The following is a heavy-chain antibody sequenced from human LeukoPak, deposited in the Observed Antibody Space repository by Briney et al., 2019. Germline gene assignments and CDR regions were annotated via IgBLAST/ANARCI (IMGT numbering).Heavy chain of an antibody. D-gene: IGHD3-10*01. CDR3: AKGGGSGL. Sequence: GGSLRLSCAASGVSVSSNYMNWVRQAPGKGLEWVSIIYSGGTTYYTASVKGRFTISRDNSKNTLYLHMNSLTAEATAGYYCAKGGGSGLWVQGTKVSVCS. CDR1: GVSVSSNY. CDR2: IYSGGTT. V-gene: IGHV3-66*01. J-gene: IGHJ4*01.